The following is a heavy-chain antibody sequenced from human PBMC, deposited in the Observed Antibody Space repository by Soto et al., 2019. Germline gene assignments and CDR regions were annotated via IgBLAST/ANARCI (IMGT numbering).Heavy chain of an antibody. D-gene: IGHD6-13*01. J-gene: IGHJ6*02. V-gene: IGHV1-69*01. CDR1: GGTFSSYA. Sequence: QVQLVQSGAEVKKPGSSVTVSCKASGGTFSSYAISWVRQAPGQGLEWMGGIIPIFGTANYAQKFQGRVTITADESTSTAYMELSSLRSEDTAVYYCARAAAAGSGGTYYYYGMDVWGQGTTVTVSS. CDR2: IIPIFGTA. CDR3: ARAAAAGSGGTYYYYGMDV.